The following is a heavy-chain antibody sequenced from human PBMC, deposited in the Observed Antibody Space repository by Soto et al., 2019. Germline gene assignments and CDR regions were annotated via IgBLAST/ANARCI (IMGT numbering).Heavy chain of an antibody. D-gene: IGHD2-15*01. J-gene: IGHJ6*02. CDR3: ASTRAVAYYYGMDV. Sequence: QLQLQESGPGLVKPSETLSLTCTVSGGSISSSSYYWGWIRQPPGKGLEWIGSIYYSGNSGSTYYNPSLKSRVTISVDTSKNQCSLKLSSVTAADTAVYYCASTRAVAYYYGMDVWGQGTTVTVSS. CDR2: IYYSGNSGST. CDR1: GGSISSSSYY. V-gene: IGHV4-39*01.